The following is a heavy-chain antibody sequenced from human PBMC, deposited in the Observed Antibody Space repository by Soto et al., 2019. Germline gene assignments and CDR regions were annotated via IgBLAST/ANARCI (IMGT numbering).Heavy chain of an antibody. CDR1: GGSISSSSYY. J-gene: IGHJ4*02. D-gene: IGHD6-13*01. CDR3: ARQQLVPLDFDY. CDR2: IYYSGST. Sequence: QLQLQESGPGLVKPSETLSLTCTVSGGSISSSSYYWGWIRQPPGKGLEWIGSIYYSGSTYYNPSLKSRVTISVDTSKNRFSLKLSSVTAADTAVYYCARQQLVPLDFDYWGQGTLVTVSS. V-gene: IGHV4-39*01.